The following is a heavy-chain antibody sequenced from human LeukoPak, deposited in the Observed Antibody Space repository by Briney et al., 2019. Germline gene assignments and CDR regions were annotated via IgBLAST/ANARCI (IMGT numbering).Heavy chain of an antibody. Sequence: GGSLRLSCAASGFTFSSYAMSWVRQAPGKGLEWVSAISGSGGSTYYADSVKGRFTISRDNSKNTLYLQMNSLRAEDTAVYYCAEDSFTVEMATITRWMPFDYWGQGTLVTVSS. CDR1: GFTFSSYA. J-gene: IGHJ4*02. V-gene: IGHV3-23*01. CDR3: AEDSFTVEMATITRWMPFDY. CDR2: ISGSGGST. D-gene: IGHD5-24*01.